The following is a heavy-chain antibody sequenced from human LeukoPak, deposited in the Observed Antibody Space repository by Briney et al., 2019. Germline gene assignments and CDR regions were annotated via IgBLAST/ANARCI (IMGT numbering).Heavy chain of an antibody. CDR2: INHSGST. Sequence: SETLSLTCAVYGGSFSGYYWSWIPQPPGKGLEWIGEINHSGSTNYNPSLKSRVTISVDTSKNQFSLKLSSVTAADTAVYYCARAPPRPMGYDFWTCYYTGGGFLDYWGQGTLVTVSS. CDR1: GGSFSGYY. CDR3: ARAPPRPMGYDFWTCYYTGGGFLDY. D-gene: IGHD3-3*01. V-gene: IGHV4-34*01. J-gene: IGHJ4*02.